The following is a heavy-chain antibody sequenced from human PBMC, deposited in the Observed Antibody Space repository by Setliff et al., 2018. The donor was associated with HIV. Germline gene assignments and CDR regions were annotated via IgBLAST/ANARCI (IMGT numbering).Heavy chain of an antibody. CDR3: ARDLDEAVKDADNYVPLDL. CDR2: IIPILDTT. CDR1: GGTFSSYV. V-gene: IGHV1-69*11. J-gene: IGHJ5*02. D-gene: IGHD3-16*01. Sequence: ASVKVSCKASGGTFSSYVFSWVRKAPGRGLEWIGTIIPILDTTNYAQKFQDRVTITTDESTGTAYMELRSLTSEDTAVYYCARDLDEAVKDADNYVPLDLWGQGTLVTVSS.